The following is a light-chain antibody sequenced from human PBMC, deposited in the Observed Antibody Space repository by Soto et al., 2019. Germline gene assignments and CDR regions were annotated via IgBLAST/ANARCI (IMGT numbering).Light chain of an antibody. J-gene: IGKJ1*01. CDR2: DAS. Sequence: DIQMTQSPSTLSASVGDTVTVTCRASQSVSGWLAWYQQKPWEAPKLLIYDASALPRGVPSRFSGSGAGKKFTLAIASLQPDDFATYYCQQYETFSGTFGPGTKVEI. V-gene: IGKV1-5*01. CDR3: QQYETFSGT. CDR1: QSVSGW.